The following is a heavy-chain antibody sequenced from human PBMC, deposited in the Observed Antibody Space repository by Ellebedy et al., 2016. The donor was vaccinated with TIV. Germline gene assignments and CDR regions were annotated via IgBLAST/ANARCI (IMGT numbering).Heavy chain of an antibody. Sequence: AASVKVSCKASGGTFSSYAIGWVRQAPGQGLEWMGRIIPILGIANYAQKFQCRVTITADKSTSTVYMELSSLRSEDTAVYYCAREDTLVGATAMYYFDYWGQGTLVTVSS. J-gene: IGHJ4*02. CDR3: AREDTLVGATAMYYFDY. V-gene: IGHV1-69*04. D-gene: IGHD1-26*01. CDR1: GGTFSSYA. CDR2: IIPILGIA.